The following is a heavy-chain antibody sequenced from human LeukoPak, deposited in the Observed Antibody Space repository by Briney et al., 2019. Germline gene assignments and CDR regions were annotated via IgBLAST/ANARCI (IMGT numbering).Heavy chain of an antibody. CDR2: ISGSGGST. CDR1: GFTFSSYA. D-gene: IGHD4-17*01. Sequence: GGSLRLSCAASGFTFSSYAMSWVRQAPGKGLEWVSAISGSGGSTYYADSVKGRFAISRDNSKNTLYLQMNSLRVEDTAMYFCARDPNGDYIGTFDMRGRGTMVSVSS. J-gene: IGHJ3*02. V-gene: IGHV3-23*01. CDR3: ARDPNGDYIGTFDM.